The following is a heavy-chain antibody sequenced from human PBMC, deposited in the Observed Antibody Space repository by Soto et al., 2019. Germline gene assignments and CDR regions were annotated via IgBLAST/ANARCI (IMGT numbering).Heavy chain of an antibody. CDR2: IYHSGST. CDR1: GGSISSSNW. D-gene: IGHD1-26*01. V-gene: IGHV4-4*02. J-gene: IGHJ6*02. CDR3: ARVSGSYYYGMDV. Sequence: QVQLQESGPGLVKPSGTLSLTCAVSGGSISSSNWWSWVRQPPGKGLEWIGEIYHSGSTNYNPSLKSRVTIPVDKSKNQFPLKLSSVTAADTAVYYCARVSGSYYYGMDVWGQGTTVTVSS.